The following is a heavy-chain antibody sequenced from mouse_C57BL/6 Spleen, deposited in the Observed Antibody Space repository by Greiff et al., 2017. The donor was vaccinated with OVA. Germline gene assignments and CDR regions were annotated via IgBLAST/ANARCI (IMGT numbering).Heavy chain of an antibody. CDR2: IYPRSGNT. J-gene: IGHJ2*01. D-gene: IGHD2-4*01. Sequence: QVQLKESGAELARPGASVKLSCKASGYTFTSYGISWVKQRTGQGLEWIGEIYPRSGNTYYNEKLKGKATLTADKSSSTAYMELRSLTSEDSAVYFCARSNYDYDDGRRVDYWGQGTTLTVSS. CDR1: GYTFTSYG. V-gene: IGHV1-81*01. CDR3: ARSNYDYDDGRRVDY.